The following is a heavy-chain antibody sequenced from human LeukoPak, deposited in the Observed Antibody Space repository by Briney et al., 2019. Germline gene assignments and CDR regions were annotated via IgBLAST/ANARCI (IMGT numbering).Heavy chain of an antibody. CDR3: ARADSDYEGWYFDL. V-gene: IGHV1-69*06. CDR1: GGTFSSYA. D-gene: IGHD4-17*01. CDR2: IIPIFGTA. Sequence: GASVKVSCKASGGTFSSYAISWVRQAPGQGLEWMGGIIPIFGTANYAQKFQGRVTITADKSTSTAYMELRSLRSDDTAVYYCARADSDYEGWYFDLWGRGTLVTVSS. J-gene: IGHJ2*01.